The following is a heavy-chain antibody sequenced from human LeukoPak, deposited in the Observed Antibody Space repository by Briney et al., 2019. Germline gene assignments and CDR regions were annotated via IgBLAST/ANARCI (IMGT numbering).Heavy chain of an antibody. V-gene: IGHV4-34*01. Sequence: PSETLSLTCGVYGGSFRGYYWSWIRQPPGKGLEWIGEINHSGSTNYNPSLKSRVTISVDTSKNQFSLKLSSVTAADTAVYYCAIGYYDFWSGYYTHFDYWGQGTLVTVSS. CDR3: AIGYYDFWSGYYTHFDY. J-gene: IGHJ4*02. CDR1: GGSFRGYY. CDR2: INHSGST. D-gene: IGHD3-3*01.